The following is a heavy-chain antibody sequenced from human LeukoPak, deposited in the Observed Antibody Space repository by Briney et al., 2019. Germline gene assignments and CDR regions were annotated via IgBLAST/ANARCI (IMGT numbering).Heavy chain of an antibody. CDR3: AREKAGDTALVTFDH. Sequence: SVKVSCKASGGTFNTYAISWVRQAPGQGLEWMGRIIPIPDITNYAQKFLGRVTIIADKSTSTAYMELSRLRPEDTAIYYCAREKAGDTALVTFDHWGQGTLVTVSS. CDR1: GGTFNTYA. D-gene: IGHD5-18*01. V-gene: IGHV1-69*04. J-gene: IGHJ4*02. CDR2: IIPIPDIT.